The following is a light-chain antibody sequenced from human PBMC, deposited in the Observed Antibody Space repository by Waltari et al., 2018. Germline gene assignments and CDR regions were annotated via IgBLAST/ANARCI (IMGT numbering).Light chain of an antibody. CDR2: GTS. J-gene: IGLJ2*01. Sequence: QSVLTQPPSVSGAPGQRVTISCTGSSSNIGAGYDVPWYQQLPGTAPKLLIFGTSNRPSGFPDRFSGSKSGTSASLAITGLQAEDEADYYCQSYDSSLSGGVFGGGTKLTVL. CDR3: QSYDSSLSGGV. CDR1: SSNIGAGYD. V-gene: IGLV1-40*01.